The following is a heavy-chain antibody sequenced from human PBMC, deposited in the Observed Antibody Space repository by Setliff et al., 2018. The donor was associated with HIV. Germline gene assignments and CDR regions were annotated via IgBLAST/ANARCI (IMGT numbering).Heavy chain of an antibody. CDR1: GGSISSSDR. CDR2: IHHSGRT. CDR3: ARSSYCSGGSCSTFAY. Sequence: SETLSLTCAVSGGSISSSDRWTWVRQPPGRGLEWIGEIHHSGRTNYNPSLKSRVTISVDQSENQFSLRLSSVTAADTAVYYCARSSYCSGGSCSTFAYWGQGTLVTVSS. D-gene: IGHD2-15*01. J-gene: IGHJ4*02. V-gene: IGHV4-4*02.